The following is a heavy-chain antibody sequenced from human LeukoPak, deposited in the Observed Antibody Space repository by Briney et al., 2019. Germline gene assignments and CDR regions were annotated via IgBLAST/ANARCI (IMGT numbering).Heavy chain of an antibody. CDR3: ARDPYSGGYWDYYYYYMDL. J-gene: IGHJ6*03. D-gene: IGHD1-26*01. V-gene: IGHV3-7*01. CDR1: GFTFSSYW. Sequence: SGGSLRLSCAASGFTFSSYWMSWVRQAPGKGLEWVANIKQDGSEKYYVASVKGRFTIYRDNAKNSLYLQMNSLRAEDTDVYYCARDPYSGGYWDYYYYYMDLWGQGTTVTISS. CDR2: IKQDGSEK.